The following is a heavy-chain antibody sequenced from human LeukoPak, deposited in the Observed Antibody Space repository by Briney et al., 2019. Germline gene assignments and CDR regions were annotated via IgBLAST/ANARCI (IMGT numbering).Heavy chain of an antibody. Sequence: SETLSLTCTVSGGSISSYYWSWIRQPPGKGLEWIGYIYNSGSTKYNPSLKSRVTISEDTSKNQFSLKLSSVTAADTAVYYCARHPRPEMLDDYWGQGTLVTVSS. CDR2: IYNSGST. D-gene: IGHD5-24*01. V-gene: IGHV4-59*08. CDR1: GGSISSYY. J-gene: IGHJ4*02. CDR3: ARHPRPEMLDDY.